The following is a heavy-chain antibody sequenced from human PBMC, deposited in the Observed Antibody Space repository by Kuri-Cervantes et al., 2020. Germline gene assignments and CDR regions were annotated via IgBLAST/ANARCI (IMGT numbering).Heavy chain of an antibody. D-gene: IGHD3-10*01. CDR1: GGSFSGYY. CDR2: INHSGST. J-gene: IGHJ5*02. CDR3: ARRPVYYYGSGSYRGWFDP. Sequence: SQTLSLTCAVYGGSFSGYYWSWIRQPPGKGLEWIGEINHSGSTNYNPSLKSRATISVDTSKNQFSLKLSSVTAADTAVYYCARRPVYYYGSGSYRGWFDPWGQGTLVTVSS. V-gene: IGHV4-34*01.